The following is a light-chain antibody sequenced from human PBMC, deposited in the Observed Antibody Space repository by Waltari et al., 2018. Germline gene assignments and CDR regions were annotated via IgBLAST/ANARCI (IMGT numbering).Light chain of an antibody. Sequence: QSALTQPASVSGSPGQSITIPCTGTSSDVGGYKYVSWYQQHPGKAPKLMIYDVSNRPSAVFDRFSGSKSGNTASLTISGLQAEDEADYYCSSYTRSSTWVFGGGTKLTVL. J-gene: IGLJ3*02. CDR3: SSYTRSSTWV. CDR2: DVS. V-gene: IGLV2-14*03. CDR1: SSDVGGYKY.